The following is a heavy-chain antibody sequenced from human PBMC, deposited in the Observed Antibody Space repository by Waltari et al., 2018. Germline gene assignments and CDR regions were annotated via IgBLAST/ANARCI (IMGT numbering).Heavy chain of an antibody. D-gene: IGHD6-6*01. CDR3: ARDHKSSSYPDDAFDI. Sequence: QVQLLESGPGLVKPSETLSLTCAVSGYSISSGYYWGWIRQPPGKGLEWIGSIYHSGSTYYNPSLKSRVTISVDTSKNQFSLKLSSVTAADTAVYYCARDHKSSSYPDDAFDIWGQGTMVTVSS. V-gene: IGHV4-38-2*02. CDR1: GYSISSGYY. J-gene: IGHJ3*02. CDR2: IYHSGST.